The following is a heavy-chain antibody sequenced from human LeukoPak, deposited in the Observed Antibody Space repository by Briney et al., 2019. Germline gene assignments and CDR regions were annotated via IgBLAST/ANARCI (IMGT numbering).Heavy chain of an antibody. D-gene: IGHD5-24*01. J-gene: IGHJ4*02. CDR2: ISSSGSTF. Sequence: GGSLRLPCTASGFIFSDYYMIWIRQAPGKGLEWVSYISSSGSTFYQADSVKGRFTISRDNAKNSLYLQMNSLRVEDTAVYYCARDLRWLQLDYWGQGTLVTVSS. V-gene: IGHV3-11*01. CDR3: ARDLRWLQLDY. CDR1: GFIFSDYY.